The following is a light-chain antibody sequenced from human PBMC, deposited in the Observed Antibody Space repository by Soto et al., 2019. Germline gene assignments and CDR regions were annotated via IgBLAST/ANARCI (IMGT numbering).Light chain of an antibody. CDR2: DAS. CDR1: HIVSNN. V-gene: IGKV3-15*01. Sequence: EIVLTQSPATLPVSPGERATLSCRASHIVSNNLAWYQQKPGQAPRLLIYDASTRATGIPARFSGSGSGTDFTLTISSLQSEDFAVYYCQQYTNWPLTFGGGTKVEIK. J-gene: IGKJ4*01. CDR3: QQYTNWPLT.